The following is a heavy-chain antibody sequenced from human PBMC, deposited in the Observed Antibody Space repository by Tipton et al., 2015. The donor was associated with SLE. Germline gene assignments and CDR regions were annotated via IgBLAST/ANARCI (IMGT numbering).Heavy chain of an antibody. CDR3: AKDIGLGHYGMDV. V-gene: IGHV3-21*04. D-gene: IGHD7-27*01. Sequence: SLRLSCVASGFSVNVMNWVRQAPGKGLEWISSISGSSTYKWYADSVKGRFTISRDNAKNTVFLEMNSLRAEDTALYYCAKDIGLGHYGMDVWGQGTTVTVSS. CDR2: ISGSSTYK. CDR1: GFSVNV. J-gene: IGHJ6*02.